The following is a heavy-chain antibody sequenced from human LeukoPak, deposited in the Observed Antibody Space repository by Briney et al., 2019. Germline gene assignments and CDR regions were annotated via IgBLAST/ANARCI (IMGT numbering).Heavy chain of an antibody. CDR3: ARRYSSSWYYFDY. CDR2: IKQDGSEK. V-gene: IGHV3-7*01. CDR1: GFTFSSYW. J-gene: IGHJ4*02. D-gene: IGHD6-13*01. Sequence: GGSLRLSCAASGFTFSSYWMSWVRQAPGKGLEWVANIKQDGSEKYYVDSVKGRFTISRDNAKNSLYLQMNSLRAEDTAVYYCARRYSSSWYYFDYWGQGTLVTVSS.